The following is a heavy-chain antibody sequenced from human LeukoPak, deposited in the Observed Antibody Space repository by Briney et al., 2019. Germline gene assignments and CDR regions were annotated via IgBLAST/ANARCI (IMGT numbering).Heavy chain of an antibody. Sequence: GDSLKISCKASGYNFISQWIGWVRQMPGKGLEWMGIIYPGDSDTRYSPSFQGQVTISADKSISTAYLQWSSLKASDTAMYYCARQVVPAAISADYWGQGTLVTVSS. J-gene: IGHJ4*02. V-gene: IGHV5-51*01. CDR1: GYNFISQW. CDR2: IYPGDSDT. CDR3: ARQVVPAAISADY. D-gene: IGHD2-2*02.